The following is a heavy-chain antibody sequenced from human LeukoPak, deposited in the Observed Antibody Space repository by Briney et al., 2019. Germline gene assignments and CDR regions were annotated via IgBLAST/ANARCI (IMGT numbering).Heavy chain of an antibody. V-gene: IGHV4-34*01. D-gene: IGHD3-16*02. Sequence: PSETLSLTCAVYGGSFSGYYWSWIRQPPGKGLEWIGEINHSGSTNYNPSLKSRVTISVDTSKNQFSLKLSSVTAADPAVYYCATQLSSTGGNIWGQGTMVTVSS. CDR1: GGSFSGYY. CDR2: INHSGST. CDR3: ATQLSSTGGNI. J-gene: IGHJ3*02.